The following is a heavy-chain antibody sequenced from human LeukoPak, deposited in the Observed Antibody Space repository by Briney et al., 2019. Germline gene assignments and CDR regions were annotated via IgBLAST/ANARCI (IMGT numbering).Heavy chain of an antibody. CDR3: ARGSATSTILLVN. CDR1: VFTASCSY. D-gene: IGHD5-24*01. Sequence: GGSLTPSCTAYVFTASCSYMGCVRQAPGKGLEWVSLIYAIGTTYYADSVKGRFTISSDNSKNTVYLQMNSLRAEDTAVYYCARGSATSTILLVNGGEGTLVTVSS. J-gene: IGHJ4*02. CDR2: IYAIGTT. V-gene: IGHV3-66*01.